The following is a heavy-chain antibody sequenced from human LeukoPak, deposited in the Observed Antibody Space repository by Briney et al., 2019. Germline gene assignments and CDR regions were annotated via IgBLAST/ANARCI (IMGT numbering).Heavy chain of an antibody. CDR1: GGSISSGDYY. V-gene: IGHV4-30-4*08. Sequence: NPSQTLSLTCTVSGGSISSGDYYRSWIRQPPGKDLVWIGYIYYSGSTYYNPSLKSRVTISVDTSKNQFSLKLSSVTAADTAVYYCAREAQLVEDYWGQGTLVTVSS. CDR3: AREAQLVEDY. CDR2: IYYSGST. J-gene: IGHJ4*02. D-gene: IGHD6-13*01.